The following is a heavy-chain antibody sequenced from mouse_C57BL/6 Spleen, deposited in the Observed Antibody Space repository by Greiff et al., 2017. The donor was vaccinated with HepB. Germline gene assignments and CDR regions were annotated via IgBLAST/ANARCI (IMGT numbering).Heavy chain of an antibody. D-gene: IGHD2-3*01. CDR3: ARTVDGFWYFDV. V-gene: IGHV1-61*01. Sequence: QVQLKQPGAELVRPGSSVKLSCKASGYTFTSYWMDWVKQRPGQGLEWIGNIYPSDSETHYNQKFKDKATLTVDKSSSTAYMQLSSLTSEDSAVYYCARTVDGFWYFDVWGTGTTVTVSS. CDR1: GYTFTSYW. CDR2: IYPSDSET. J-gene: IGHJ1*03.